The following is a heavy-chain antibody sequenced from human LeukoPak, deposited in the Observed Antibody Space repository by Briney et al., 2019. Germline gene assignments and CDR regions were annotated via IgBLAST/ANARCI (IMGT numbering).Heavy chain of an antibody. J-gene: IGHJ4*02. V-gene: IGHV4-34*01. CDR3: ARGLARSSLPPHRKDLSYFDH. CDR1: DGSFSGYY. D-gene: IGHD6-6*01. CDR2: VNSNKNT. Sequence: SETLSLTCAVYDGSFSGYYWTWIRQPPGKGLEWIGEVNSNKNTKYNSFLKSRVTISVDTSKNQFSLRLTSVTAADTAVYYYARGLARSSLPPHRKDLSYFDHWGQGTLVTVSS.